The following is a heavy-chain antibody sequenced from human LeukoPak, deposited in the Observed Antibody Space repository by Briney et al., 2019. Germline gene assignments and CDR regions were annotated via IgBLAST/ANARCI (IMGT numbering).Heavy chain of an antibody. Sequence: TSETLSLTCTVSGGSISSYYWSWIRQPPGKGLEWIGYIYYSGSTNYNPSLKSRVTISVDTSKNQFSLKLSSVTAADTAVYYCARDEITIFGVVIKPFDYWGQGTLVTVSS. J-gene: IGHJ4*02. D-gene: IGHD3-3*01. CDR1: GGSISSYY. CDR2: IYYSGST. V-gene: IGHV4-59*12. CDR3: ARDEITIFGVVIKPFDY.